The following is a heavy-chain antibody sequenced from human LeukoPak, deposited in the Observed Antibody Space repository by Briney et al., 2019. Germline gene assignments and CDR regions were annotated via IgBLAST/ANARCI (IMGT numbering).Heavy chain of an antibody. Sequence: ASVKVSCKASGYTFTGYYLHWVRQAPGQGLEWVGWINPKTDGTNYAQKFQGRVIMTRDTAISTAYTELSRLRSDDTAVYYCATAFGVVDFDYWGQGTLVTASS. CDR3: ATAFGVVDFDY. J-gene: IGHJ4*02. CDR2: INPKTDGT. D-gene: IGHD3-3*01. CDR1: GYTFTGYY. V-gene: IGHV1-2*02.